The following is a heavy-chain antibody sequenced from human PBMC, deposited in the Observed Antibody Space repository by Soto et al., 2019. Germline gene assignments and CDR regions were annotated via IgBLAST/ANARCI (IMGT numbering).Heavy chain of an antibody. CDR3: ARPQYYYGSGSYYGTYYYYGMDV. D-gene: IGHD3-10*01. CDR1: GFTFSSYA. Sequence: EVQLLESGGGLVQPGGSLRLSCAASGFTFSSYAMSWVRQAPGKGLEWVSAISGSGGSTYYADSVKGRFTISRDNSKNTLYLQMNSLRAEDTAVYYCARPQYYYGSGSYYGTYYYYGMDVWGQGTTVTVSS. CDR2: ISGSGGST. V-gene: IGHV3-23*01. J-gene: IGHJ6*02.